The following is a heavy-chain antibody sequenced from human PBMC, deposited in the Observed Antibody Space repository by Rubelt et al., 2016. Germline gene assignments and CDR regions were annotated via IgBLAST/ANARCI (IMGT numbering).Heavy chain of an antibody. CDR3: ARGRRGSSSWLGRDYYGMDV. D-gene: IGHD6-13*01. J-gene: IGHJ6*02. V-gene: IGHV4-34*01. CDR2: INHSGST. Sequence: QVQLQQWGAGLLKPSETLSLTCAVYGGSFSGYYWSWIRQPPGKGLEWIGEINHSGSTNYNPCLKSRFTISVDTSKDQFSLKLSSVTAADTAVYYWARGRRGSSSWLGRDYYGMDVWGQGTTVTVSS. CDR1: GGSFSGYY.